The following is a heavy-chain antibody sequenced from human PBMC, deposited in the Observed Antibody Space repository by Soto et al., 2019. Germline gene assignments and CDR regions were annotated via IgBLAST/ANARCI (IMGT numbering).Heavy chain of an antibody. V-gene: IGHV5-51*01. CDR1: GYTFSNFW. D-gene: IGHD6-13*01. J-gene: IGHJ4*02. CDR3: ARSPRSSPYFDF. CDR2: IYPGDHET. Sequence: GESLKISCQCSGYTFSNFWIGWVRQLPGQGLEWMGIIYPGDHETRYSPSFLGKVTISAETSNNTAYLQRSSLEASDSAFYFCARSPRSSPYFDFWGQGALVTVSS.